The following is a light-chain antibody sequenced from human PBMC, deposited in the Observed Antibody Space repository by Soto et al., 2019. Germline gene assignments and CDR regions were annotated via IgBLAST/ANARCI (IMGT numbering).Light chain of an antibody. J-gene: IGLJ1*01. CDR3: SSYTSSSTPYV. Sequence: QSALTQPPSVSAAPGQKVTISCSGSSSNIGNNYVSWYQQLPGTAPKLLIYDINNRPSGVSDRFSGSKSGNTASLTISGLQAEDEADYYCSSYTSSSTPYVFGTGTRSPS. CDR1: SSNIGNNY. CDR2: DIN. V-gene: IGLV1-51*01.